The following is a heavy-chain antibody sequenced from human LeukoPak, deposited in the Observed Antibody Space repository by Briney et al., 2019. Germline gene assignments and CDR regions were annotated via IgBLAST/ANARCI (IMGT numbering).Heavy chain of an antibody. V-gene: IGHV1-2*02. CDR2: INPNSGGT. Sequence: GASVKVSCKASGYTFTGYYMHWVRQAPGQGLEWMGWINPNSGGTNYAQKFQGRVTMTRDTSISTAYMELSRLRSDDTAVYYCARDLLEATVAAITGYEYWGQGTLVTVSS. CDR1: GYTFTGYY. CDR3: ARDLLEATVAAITGYEY. J-gene: IGHJ4*02. D-gene: IGHD2-15*01.